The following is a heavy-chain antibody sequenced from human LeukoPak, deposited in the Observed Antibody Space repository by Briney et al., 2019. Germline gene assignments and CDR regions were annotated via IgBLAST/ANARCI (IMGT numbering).Heavy chain of an antibody. Sequence: PSETLSLTCTVSGGSISGSSYYWGWIRQPPGKGLEWIGSIYYSGSTNYNPSLKSRVTISVDTSKNQFSLKLSSVTAADTAVYYCARHEDGYNGLDYWGQGTLVTVSS. CDR1: GGSISGSSYY. CDR3: ARHEDGYNGLDY. J-gene: IGHJ4*02. D-gene: IGHD5-24*01. CDR2: IYYSGST. V-gene: IGHV4-39*07.